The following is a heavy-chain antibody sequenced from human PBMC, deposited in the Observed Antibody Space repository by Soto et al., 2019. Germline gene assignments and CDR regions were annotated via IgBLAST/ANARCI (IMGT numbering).Heavy chain of an antibody. Sequence: PSETLSLTCTVSGGSVSSSSYYWGWIRQPPGKGLEWIGGISYSGNTYYNPSLRSRVTKSVDTSKNQFSLKLSSVTAADTAVYYCARILAPVDYMDVWGKGTTVTVSS. CDR3: ARILAPVDYMDV. D-gene: IGHD3-3*01. J-gene: IGHJ6*03. CDR1: GGSVSSSSYY. V-gene: IGHV4-39*01. CDR2: ISYSGNT.